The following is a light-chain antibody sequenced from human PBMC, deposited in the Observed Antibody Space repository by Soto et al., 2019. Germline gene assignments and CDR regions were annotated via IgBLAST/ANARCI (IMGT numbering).Light chain of an antibody. CDR3: CSFAGRKTWV. CDR1: GTDVGTYNF. J-gene: IGLJ3*02. CDR2: EVT. V-gene: IGLV2-23*02. Sequence: QSVLTQPASVSGSPGQSITISCTGSGTDVGTYNFVSWFQRHPGKAPQLIIYEVTERPSGVSPRFSGSKSVNTASLTISGLRAEDEADYFGCSFAGRKTWVFGGGTKLTVL.